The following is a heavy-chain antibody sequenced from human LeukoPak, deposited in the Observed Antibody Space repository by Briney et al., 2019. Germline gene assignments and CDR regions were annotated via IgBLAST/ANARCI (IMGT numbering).Heavy chain of an antibody. CDR1: GFTLTSYG. J-gene: IGHJ4*02. Sequence: PGRSLRLSRAASGFTLTSYGMSWVPQAPGKGLEWVSAISGSGGGTYYADSVKGRFTISRDNSKNTLYLQMNSLRAEDTAVYYCTKNIVVVPAAMDYWGQGTLVTVSS. CDR3: TKNIVVVPAAMDY. D-gene: IGHD2-2*01. V-gene: IGHV3-23*01. CDR2: ISGSGGGT.